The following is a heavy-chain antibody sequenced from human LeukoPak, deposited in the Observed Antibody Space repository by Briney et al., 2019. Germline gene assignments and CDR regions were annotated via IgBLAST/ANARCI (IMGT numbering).Heavy chain of an antibody. Sequence: SETLSLTCTVSGGSISSYYWSWIRRPPGKGLEWIGYIYYSGSTNYNPSLKSRVTISVDTSKNQFSLKLSSVTAADTAVYYCARLEIKNDYGDYLGYWFDPWGQGTLVTVSS. J-gene: IGHJ5*02. CDR3: ARLEIKNDYGDYLGYWFDP. CDR2: IYYSGST. CDR1: GGSISSYY. V-gene: IGHV4-59*08. D-gene: IGHD4-17*01.